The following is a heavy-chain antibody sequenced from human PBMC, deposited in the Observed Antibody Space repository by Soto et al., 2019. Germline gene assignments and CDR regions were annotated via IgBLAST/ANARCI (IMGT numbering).Heavy chain of an antibody. CDR3: ARDRGYNPDSFDI. D-gene: IGHD1-20*01. CDR1: GYSFTSYG. J-gene: IGHJ3*02. Sequence: QVQLVQSGGEVTKPGASVKVSCKASGYSFTSYGISWVRQAPGQGLEWMGWINPDNGKTRYAQKFQGRVTMAPDTSTNTAYVELRSLRSDDTAVYYCARDRGYNPDSFDIWGQGTMVTVSS. CDR2: INPDNGKT. V-gene: IGHV1-18*01.